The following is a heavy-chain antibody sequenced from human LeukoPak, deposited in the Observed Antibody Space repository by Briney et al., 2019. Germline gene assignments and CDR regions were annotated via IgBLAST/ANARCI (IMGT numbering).Heavy chain of an antibody. CDR1: GFTFSSHG. D-gene: IGHD5-12*01. CDR2: ISGSGVIT. V-gene: IGHV3-23*01. J-gene: IGHJ4*02. Sequence: PGGSLRLSCAASGFTFSSHGMNWVRQAPGKGLEWVSGISGSGVITYYADSVKGRFTTSRDNSKNTLDLQMNSLRAEDTAVYYCAKDDAWVRYQDWGQGTLVTVSS. CDR3: AKDDAWVRYQD.